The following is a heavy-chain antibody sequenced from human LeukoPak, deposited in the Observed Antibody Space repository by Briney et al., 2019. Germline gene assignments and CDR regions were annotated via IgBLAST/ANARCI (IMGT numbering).Heavy chain of an antibody. CDR3: TKDISASTWGNAFDI. J-gene: IGHJ3*02. V-gene: IGHV3-43*01. CDR2: ISWDGGRT. Sequence: GESLRLSCAASGFIFDDYTMHWVRQAPGKGLDWVSLISWDGGRTYYADSVKGRFTISRDNSKNSLYLQMNSLRTEDTALYYCTKDISASTWGNAFDIWGQGTMVTVSS. CDR1: GFIFDDYT. D-gene: IGHD2-2*01.